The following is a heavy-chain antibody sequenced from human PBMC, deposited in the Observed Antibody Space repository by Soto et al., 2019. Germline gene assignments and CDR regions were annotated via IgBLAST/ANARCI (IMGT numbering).Heavy chain of an antibody. V-gene: IGHV3-11*01. CDR1: GFTFSDYY. CDR3: ATKGGGYYFQFDP. J-gene: IGHJ5*02. D-gene: IGHD3-22*01. CDR2: ISSGGTTI. Sequence: GGSLRLSCAASGFTFSDYYMSWIRQAPGKGLEWVSYISSGGTTIYYADSVKGRFTISRDDAKNSLFLQMNSLSPEDTAVYFCATKGGGYYFQFDPWGQGTLVTVSS.